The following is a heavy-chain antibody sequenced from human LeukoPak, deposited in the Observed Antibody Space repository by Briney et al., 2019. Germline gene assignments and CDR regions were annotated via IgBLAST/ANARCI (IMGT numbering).Heavy chain of an antibody. V-gene: IGHV3-23*01. J-gene: IGHJ4*02. D-gene: IGHD3-22*01. CDR1: GFTFSSYA. CDR2: ISGSGGST. CDR3: AKDEGYYYDSSARGL. Sequence: GGSLRLSCGASGFTFSSYAMSWVRQAPGKGLEWVSAISGSGGSTYYADSVKGRFTISRDNSKNTLYLQMNSLRAEDTAVYYCAKDEGYYYDSSARGLWGQGTLVTVSS.